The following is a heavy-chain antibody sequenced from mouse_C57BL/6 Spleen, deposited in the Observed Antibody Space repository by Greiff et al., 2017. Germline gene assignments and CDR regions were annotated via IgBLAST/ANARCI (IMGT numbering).Heavy chain of an antibody. CDR1: GFTFSSYA. CDR3: ARVVATEDYYAMDY. J-gene: IGHJ4*01. CDR2: ISDGGSYT. D-gene: IGHD1-1*01. V-gene: IGHV5-4*03. Sequence: EVKLVESGGGLVKPGGSLKLSCAASGFTFSSYAMSWVRQTPEKRLEWVATISDGGSYTYYPDNVKGRFTISRDNAKNNLYLQMSHLKSEDTAMYYCARVVATEDYYAMDYWGQGTSVTVSS.